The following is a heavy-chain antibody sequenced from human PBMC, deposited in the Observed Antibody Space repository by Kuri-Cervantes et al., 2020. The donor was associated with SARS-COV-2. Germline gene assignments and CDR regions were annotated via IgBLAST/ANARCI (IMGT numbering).Heavy chain of an antibody. Sequence: GGSLRLSWAASGFTFSSYSMNWVRQAPGKGLEWVSSISSSSSSYIYYADSVKGRFTISRDNAKNSLYLRMNSLRAEDTAVYYCARDRISSGWYVGYYFDYWGQGTLVTVSS. D-gene: IGHD6-19*01. J-gene: IGHJ4*02. V-gene: IGHV3-21*01. CDR2: ISSSSSSYI. CDR1: GFTFSSYS. CDR3: ARDRISSGWYVGYYFDY.